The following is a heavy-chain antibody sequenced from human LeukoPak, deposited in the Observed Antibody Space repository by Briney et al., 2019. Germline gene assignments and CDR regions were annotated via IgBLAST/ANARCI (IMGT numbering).Heavy chain of an antibody. CDR3: ARAFGLNFGDYVTRPYYQYYGMDV. D-gene: IGHD4-17*01. J-gene: IGHJ6*02. V-gene: IGHV3-9*01. CDR1: GFTFDDYA. CDR2: ISWNSGSV. Sequence: PGRSLRLSCAASGFTFDDYAMHWVRQAPGKGLEWVSGISWNSGSVDYADSVKGRFTISRDNAKNSLYLQMNSLRAEDTAVYYCARAFGLNFGDYVTRPYYQYYGMDVWGQGTTVTVS.